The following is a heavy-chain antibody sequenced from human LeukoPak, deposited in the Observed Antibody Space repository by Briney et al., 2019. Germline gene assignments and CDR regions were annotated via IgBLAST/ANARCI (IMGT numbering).Heavy chain of an antibody. CDR1: GFTISNYN. Sequence: GGSLRLSCAASGFTISNYNMDWVRQAPGKGLEWVANIKQDGSEKYYVDSVKGRFTISRDNAKNSLYLQMISLRPDDTAVYCCARVQSGCGSTSCYDAYSFDSWGRGTLVTVSS. J-gene: IGHJ4*02. V-gene: IGHV3-7*03. CDR2: IKQDGSEK. CDR3: ARVQSGCGSTSCYDAYSFDS. D-gene: IGHD2-2*01.